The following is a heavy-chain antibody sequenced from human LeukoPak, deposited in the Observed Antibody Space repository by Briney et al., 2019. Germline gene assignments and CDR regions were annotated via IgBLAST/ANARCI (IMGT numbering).Heavy chain of an antibody. V-gene: IGHV4-61*02. Sequence: SETLSLTCTVSSGSINSDGYYWSWIRQPAGEGLEWIGRVYSSGSANYSPSLKSRVIISIDTSKNQFSLRLSSVTAADTAVYYCARVYRKDVYNFDGFDIWGQGTMVTVS. J-gene: IGHJ3*02. CDR1: SGSINSDGYY. CDR2: VYSSGSA. D-gene: IGHD5-24*01. CDR3: ARVYRKDVYNFDGFDI.